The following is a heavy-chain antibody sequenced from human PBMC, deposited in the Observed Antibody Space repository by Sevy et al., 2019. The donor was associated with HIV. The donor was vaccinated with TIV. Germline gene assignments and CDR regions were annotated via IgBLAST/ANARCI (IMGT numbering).Heavy chain of an antibody. CDR3: AKDNRPATMSNSSYYYYYGMDV. J-gene: IGHJ6*02. CDR1: GFSFGDYA. Sequence: GGCLRLSWAASGFSFGDYAMHWVRQAPGKGLEWVSGISWNSVSLEYADSVKGRFTISIDNAKNSLFLQMNRLRSEDTALYYCAKDNRPATMSNSSYYYYYGMDVWGQGTTVTVSS. V-gene: IGHV3-9*01. D-gene: IGHD6-6*01. CDR2: ISWNSVSL.